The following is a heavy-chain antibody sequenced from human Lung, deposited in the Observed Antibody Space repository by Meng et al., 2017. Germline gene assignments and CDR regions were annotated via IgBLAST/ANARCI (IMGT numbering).Heavy chain of an antibody. CDR1: GDTFSSYA. CDR2: IIPIFGPA. J-gene: IGHJ4*02. V-gene: IGHV1-69*06. Sequence: SVKVSCKASGDTFSSYAISWVRQAPGQGLEWMGGIIPIFGPANYAQKFQGRVTITADKSTSTAYMELSSLRSEDTAVYYCARAKSIAARGGYFDYWGQGTLVTVSS. CDR3: ARAKSIAARGGYFDY. D-gene: IGHD6-6*01.